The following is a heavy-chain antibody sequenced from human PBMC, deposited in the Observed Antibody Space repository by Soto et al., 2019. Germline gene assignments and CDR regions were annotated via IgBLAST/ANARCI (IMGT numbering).Heavy chain of an antibody. D-gene: IGHD1-26*01. CDR3: TRGSRPSSSGTGAY. V-gene: IGHV3-74*03. CDR2: ISEDGVTT. CDR1: GFMFSMYW. J-gene: IGHJ4*02. Sequence: PGGSLRLSCEASGFMFSMYWMHWVRQVPGKGPVWVSRISEDGVTTTYADSVKGRFTISRDNDKNTLYLQLDSLRVEDTAMYYCTRGSRPSSSGTGAYWGPGTQVTVSS.